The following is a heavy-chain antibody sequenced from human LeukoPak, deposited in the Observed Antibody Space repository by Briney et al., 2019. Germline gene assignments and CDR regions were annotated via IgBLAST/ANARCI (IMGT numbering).Heavy chain of an antibody. Sequence: SETLSLTCTVSGGSISSYYWSWVRQPPGKGLEWTGYIYYSGSTNYNPSLKSRVTISVDTSKNQFSLKLSSVTAADTAVYYCARRGEVADDAFDIWGQGTMVTVSS. CDR1: GGSISSYY. J-gene: IGHJ3*02. CDR2: IYYSGST. CDR3: ARRGEVADDAFDI. V-gene: IGHV4-59*08. D-gene: IGHD2-15*01.